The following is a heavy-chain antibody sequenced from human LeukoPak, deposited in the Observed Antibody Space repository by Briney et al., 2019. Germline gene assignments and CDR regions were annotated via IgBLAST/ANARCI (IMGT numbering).Heavy chain of an antibody. J-gene: IGHJ3*02. CDR2: ISGSGDRK. V-gene: IGHV3-23*01. CDR3: AKVRYSGNDLDAFDI. D-gene: IGHD5-12*01. CDR1: GFTFSSYA. Sequence: PGGSLRLSCAASGFTFSSYAMSWVRQAPGKGLEWVSSISGSGDRKYFTDSVKGRFTISRDIIKNTLYLQMNSLGAEDTAVYYCAKVRYSGNDLDAFDIWGQGTMVTVSS.